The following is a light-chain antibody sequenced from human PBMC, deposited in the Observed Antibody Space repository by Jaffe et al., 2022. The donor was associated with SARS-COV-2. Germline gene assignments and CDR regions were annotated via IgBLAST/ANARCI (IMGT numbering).Light chain of an antibody. J-gene: IGKJ1*01. CDR2: GAS. CDR3: QQYAGSWT. V-gene: IGKV3-20*01. Sequence: EIVLTQSPGILSLSPGERASLSCKASPRVNSNYLAWYQQKPGQAPRLLIEGASTRATGVPDRFSGSGSGTDFTLTIRRLEPEDFAVYYCQQYAGSWTFGQGTKVEMK. CDR1: PRVNSNY.